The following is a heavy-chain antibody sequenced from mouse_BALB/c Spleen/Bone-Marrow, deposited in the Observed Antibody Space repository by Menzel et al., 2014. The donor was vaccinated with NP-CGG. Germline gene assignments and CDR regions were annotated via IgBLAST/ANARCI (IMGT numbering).Heavy chain of an antibody. V-gene: IGHV1S53*02. CDR2: ISPGNGDI. Sequence: QVQLQQPDAELVKPGASVKISCKASGYTFTDHAIHWVKQKPEQGLEWIGYISPGNGDIKYNEKFKGKATLTVDKSSSTAYMQLSGLTSEDSAVYICRRSVGNPFDHWGQGTTLTVSS. D-gene: IGHD2-1*01. J-gene: IGHJ2*01. CDR3: RRSVGNPFDH. CDR1: GYTFTDHA.